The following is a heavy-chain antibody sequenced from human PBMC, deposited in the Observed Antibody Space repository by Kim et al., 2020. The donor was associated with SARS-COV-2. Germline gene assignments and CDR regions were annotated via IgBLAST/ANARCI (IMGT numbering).Heavy chain of an antibody. CDR1: GGSITGGDFY. V-gene: IGHV4-30-4*01. CDR3: ARHCSDTSYYDA. Sequence: SETLSLTCTVSGGSITGGDFYWVWIRQPPGKGLEWIGYLHYTGSTYYNPSLKSRTAISLETSKNQFSLKMRSVTAADTAVYYCARHCSDTSYYDA. J-gene: IGHJ3*01. D-gene: IGHD2-2*01. CDR2: LHYTGST.